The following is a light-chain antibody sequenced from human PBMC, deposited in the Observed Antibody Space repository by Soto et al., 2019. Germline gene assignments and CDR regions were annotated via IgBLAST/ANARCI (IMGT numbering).Light chain of an antibody. V-gene: IGKV1-39*01. CDR3: QHSYSNFPIT. J-gene: IGKJ5*01. Sequence: DIQVTQSPSSLSASVGDRVTISCRASQSISGYLNWYQQKPGKAPKLLIFDASSLQSGVPSRFSGRGSGSEYTLTISSLQPEDFVTYFCQHSYSNFPITFGQGTRLEIK. CDR1: QSISGY. CDR2: DAS.